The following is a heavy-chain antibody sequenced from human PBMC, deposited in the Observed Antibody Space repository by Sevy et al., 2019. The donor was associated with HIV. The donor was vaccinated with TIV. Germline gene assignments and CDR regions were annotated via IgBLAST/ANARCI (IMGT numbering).Heavy chain of an antibody. V-gene: IGHV3-15*01. CDR3: TSRDGYNFWGWSFAYYYYYGMDV. J-gene: IGHJ6*02. CDR2: IKSKTDGGTT. Sequence: GGSLRLSCAASGFTFSNAWMSWVRQAPGKGLEWVGRIKSKTDGGTTDYAAPVKGRFTISRDDSKNTLYLQMNSLKTEETAVYYCTSRDGYNFWGWSFAYYYYYGMDVWGQGTTVTVSS. CDR1: GFTFSNAW. D-gene: IGHD3-3*01.